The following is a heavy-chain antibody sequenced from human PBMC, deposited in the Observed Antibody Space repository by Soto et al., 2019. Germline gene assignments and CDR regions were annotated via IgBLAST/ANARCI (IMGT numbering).Heavy chain of an antibody. D-gene: IGHD2-15*01. V-gene: IGHV4-59*01. CDR3: ARLYCSGGICYSVSFDY. CDR2: IYDCGST. J-gene: IGHJ4*02. Sequence: QVQLQESGPGLVKPSEILSLTCTVSGGSIRSYYWSWIRQPPGTGLEWIGYIYDCGSTNYNPSLKSRGTLPVHTSRNQCSLQLSAVPAADTAGYYCARLYCSGGICYSVSFDYWCQGTLVTVSS. CDR1: GGSIRSYY.